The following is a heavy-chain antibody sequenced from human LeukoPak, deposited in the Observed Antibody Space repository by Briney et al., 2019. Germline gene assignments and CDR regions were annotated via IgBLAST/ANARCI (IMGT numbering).Heavy chain of an antibody. CDR2: IYYSGST. V-gene: IGHV4-59*01. Sequence: SETLSLTCTVSGGSISSYYWSWIRQPPGKGLEWIGYIYYSGSTNYNPSLKSRVTISVDTSKNQFSLKLSSVTATDTAVYYCARGTTGDGFDVWGQGTMVTVSS. CDR1: GGSISSYY. J-gene: IGHJ3*01. D-gene: IGHD1-1*01. CDR3: ARGTTGDGFDV.